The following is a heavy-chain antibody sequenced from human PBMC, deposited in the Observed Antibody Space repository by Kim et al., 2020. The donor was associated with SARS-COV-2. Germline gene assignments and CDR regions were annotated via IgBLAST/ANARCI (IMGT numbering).Heavy chain of an antibody. CDR3: ARHGIVAAGDQYFYYYYGLDV. CDR2: IYPGDSDI. J-gene: IGHJ6*02. Sequence: GESLKISCKGSGYNFINYWIGWVRQMPGKGLEWMGIIYPGDSDIRYSPSFQGQVTISADKSISTAYLQWSSLKASDTAIYYCARHGIVAAGDQYFYYYYGLDVWGQGTTVTVSS. D-gene: IGHD6-13*01. V-gene: IGHV5-51*01. CDR1: GYNFINYW.